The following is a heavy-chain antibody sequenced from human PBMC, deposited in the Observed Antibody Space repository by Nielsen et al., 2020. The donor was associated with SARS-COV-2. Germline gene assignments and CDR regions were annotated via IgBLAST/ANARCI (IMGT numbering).Heavy chain of an antibody. J-gene: IGHJ3*02. D-gene: IGHD1-26*01. CDR1: GFRFSDSS. Sequence: GESLKISCAASGFRFSDSSMNWVRQASGKGLEWLGRMRSKANDYATEYPASVKGRFFISRDDSKNTAYLLMNSLKIDDTAVYYCARVNPTSGSWFDAFDIWGQGTLVTVSS. CDR2: MRSKANDYAT. CDR3: ARVNPTSGSWFDAFDI. V-gene: IGHV3-73*01.